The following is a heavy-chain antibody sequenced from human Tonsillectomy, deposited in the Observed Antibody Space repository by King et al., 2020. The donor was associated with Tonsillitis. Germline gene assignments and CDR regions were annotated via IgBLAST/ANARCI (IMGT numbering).Heavy chain of an antibody. CDR3: ARGGVDHGFDV. CDR2: INSDGSDT. D-gene: IGHD2-21*01. J-gene: IGHJ3*01. CDR1: GFTFSSFW. Sequence: VQLVESGGGLVQPGGSLRLSCAASGFTFSSFWIHWVRQAPGEGLVWVSRINSDGSDTIYADSVQGRFTVYRDNARNTLYLQMNSLRAEDTALYYCARGGVDHGFDVWGQGTMVTVSS. V-gene: IGHV3-74*01.